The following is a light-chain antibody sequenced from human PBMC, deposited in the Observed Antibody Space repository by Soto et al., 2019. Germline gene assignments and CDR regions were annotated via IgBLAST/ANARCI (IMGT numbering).Light chain of an antibody. Sequence: DIQMTQSPSSLSASVGDRVTITCQASQDISNYLNWYQQKPGKAPKLLIYDASNLETGIPSRFSGSGSGTDFTFTITSLQPEDFAKYDCQQSDNLLFTFGPGTKVDIK. V-gene: IGKV1-33*01. CDR2: DAS. J-gene: IGKJ3*01. CDR1: QDISNY. CDR3: QQSDNLLFT.